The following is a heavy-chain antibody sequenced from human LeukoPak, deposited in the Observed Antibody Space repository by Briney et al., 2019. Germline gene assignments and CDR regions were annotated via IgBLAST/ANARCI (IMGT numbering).Heavy chain of an antibody. V-gene: IGHV5-51*01. Sequence: GESLKISCKGSGYSFTTYWIGWLRQMPGKGLEWMGVIYPGDSDTRYSPSFQGQVTISADKSISTAYLQWSSLKASDTAMYYCARHVGSGSYLYYMDVWGKGTTVTVSS. D-gene: IGHD1-26*01. CDR3: ARHVGSGSYLYYMDV. CDR2: IYPGDSDT. J-gene: IGHJ6*03. CDR1: GYSFTTYW.